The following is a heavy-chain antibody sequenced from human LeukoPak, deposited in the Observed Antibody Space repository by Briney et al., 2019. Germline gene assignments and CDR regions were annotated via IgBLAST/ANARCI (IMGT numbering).Heavy chain of an antibody. V-gene: IGHV1-8*03. CDR2: MNPNSGNT. Sequence: ASVKVSCKVSGYTFTSYDVNWVRQATGQGLEWMGWMNPNSGNTDYAQKFQGRVTITRNTSISTAYMELSSLRSEDTAVYYCARSTVTTLSPMGYWGQGTLVTVSS. D-gene: IGHD4-17*01. CDR1: GYTFTSYD. CDR3: ARSTVTTLSPMGY. J-gene: IGHJ4*02.